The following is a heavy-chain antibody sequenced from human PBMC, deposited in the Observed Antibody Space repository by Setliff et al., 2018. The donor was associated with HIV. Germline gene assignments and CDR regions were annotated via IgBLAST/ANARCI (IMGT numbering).Heavy chain of an antibody. CDR1: GYSFTTSW. V-gene: IGHV5-51*01. Sequence: GESLKISCKGSGYSFTTSWISWVRQMPGKGLEWMGRIDPSDSDTRYSPSFQGQVTISVDKSINTAYLQWSTLKASDTAIYYCARHRHTAAGTLDAFDIWGQGTVVTVSS. D-gene: IGHD6-13*01. CDR2: IDPSDSDT. J-gene: IGHJ3*02. CDR3: ARHRHTAAGTLDAFDI.